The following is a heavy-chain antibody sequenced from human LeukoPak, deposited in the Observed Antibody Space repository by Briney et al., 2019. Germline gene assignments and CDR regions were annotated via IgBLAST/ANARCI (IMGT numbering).Heavy chain of an antibody. D-gene: IGHD1-26*01. CDR2: ITDDGANT. Sequence: GGSLRLSCAASGFTFRSFAMSWVRQAPGLRPEWVSTITDDGANTYYADSVKGRFTVTRDNSRNTLLLQINSVRAEDTAVYYCARDKGVGFDYWGQGTLVTVSS. CDR3: ARDKGVGFDY. J-gene: IGHJ4*02. V-gene: IGHV3-23*01. CDR1: GFTFRSFA.